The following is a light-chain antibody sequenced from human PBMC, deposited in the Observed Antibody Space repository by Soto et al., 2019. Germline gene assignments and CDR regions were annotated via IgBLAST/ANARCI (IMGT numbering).Light chain of an antibody. V-gene: IGLV2-14*03. CDR3: SSYTISSTHV. Sequence: QSALTQPASVSGSPGQSIAISCTGTSSDVGGYDYVSWYQQLPGKAPKLMIYDVNNRPSGVSNRFSGSKSANTASLTISGLQAEDEADYYCSSYTISSTHVFGTCTKLTVL. CDR2: DVN. J-gene: IGLJ1*01. CDR1: SSDVGGYDY.